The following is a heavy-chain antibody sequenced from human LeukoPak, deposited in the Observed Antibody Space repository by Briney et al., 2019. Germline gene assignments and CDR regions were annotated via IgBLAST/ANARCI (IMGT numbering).Heavy chain of an antibody. J-gene: IGHJ4*02. CDR1: GFTFSSYE. CDR3: ARGATQYYGSSLQGDY. D-gene: IGHD3-10*01. CDR2: ISSSGSTI. Sequence: GGSLRLSCAASGFTFSSYEMNWVRQAPGKGLEWVSYISSSGSTIYYADSVKGRFTISRDNAKNSLYLQMNSLRAEDTAVYYCARGATQYYGSSLQGDYWGQGTLVTVSS. V-gene: IGHV3-48*03.